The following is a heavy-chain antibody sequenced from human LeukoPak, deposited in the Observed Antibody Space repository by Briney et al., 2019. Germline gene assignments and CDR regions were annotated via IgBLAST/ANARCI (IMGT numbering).Heavy chain of an antibody. D-gene: IGHD4-17*01. CDR3: ATYDYGEEDAFDI. CDR2: IYYSGST. CDR1: GGSISSSSYY. V-gene: IGHV4-39*01. Sequence: PSETLSLTCTVSGGSISSSSYYWGWIRQPPGKGLEWIGSIYYSGSTYYNPSLKSRASISLDTSKNQFSLRLTSVTAADTAVYYCATYDYGEEDAFDIWGQGTMVTVSS. J-gene: IGHJ3*02.